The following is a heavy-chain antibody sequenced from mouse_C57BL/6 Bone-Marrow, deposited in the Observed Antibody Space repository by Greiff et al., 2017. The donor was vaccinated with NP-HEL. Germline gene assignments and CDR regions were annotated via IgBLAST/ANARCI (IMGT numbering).Heavy chain of an antibody. V-gene: IGHV1-81*01. CDR1: GYTFTSYG. D-gene: IGHD2-12*01. CDR3: ARGGGTHYSDACAMDY. Sequence: VQLVESGAELARPGASVKLSCKASGYTFTSYGISWVKQRTGQGLEWIGEIYPRSGNTYYNEKFKGKATLTADKSSSTAYMERRSVTSEDSAVYVCARGGGTHYSDACAMDYWGQGTSDTVSS. CDR2: IYPRSGNT. J-gene: IGHJ4*01.